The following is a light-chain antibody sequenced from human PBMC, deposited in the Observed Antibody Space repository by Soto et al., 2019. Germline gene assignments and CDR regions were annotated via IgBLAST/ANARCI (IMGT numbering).Light chain of an antibody. CDR3: QHYDNYLWT. CDR1: QSTGIW. CDR2: QTS. J-gene: IGKJ1*01. Sequence: IQMTQSPSTVYASVGDRVTITCRASQSTGIWLSWYQQKPGGAPKLLIYQTSTLETGVPSRFSGSRSGTVFTLAINSLQPDDFASYYCQHYDNYLWTFGQGTKVDLK. V-gene: IGKV1-5*03.